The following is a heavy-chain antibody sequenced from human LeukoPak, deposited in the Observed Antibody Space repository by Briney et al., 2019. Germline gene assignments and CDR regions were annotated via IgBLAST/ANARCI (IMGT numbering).Heavy chain of an antibody. CDR3: ARAELGYDSSGYDY. Sequence: SVKVSCKASGGTFSSYAVSWVRQAPGQGLEWMGRIIPIFGTADYAQKFQGRVTITTDESTSTAYMELSSLRSEDTAVYYCARAELGYDSSGYDYWGQGTLVTVSS. CDR2: IIPIFGTA. J-gene: IGHJ4*02. V-gene: IGHV1-69*05. CDR1: GGTFSSYA. D-gene: IGHD3-22*01.